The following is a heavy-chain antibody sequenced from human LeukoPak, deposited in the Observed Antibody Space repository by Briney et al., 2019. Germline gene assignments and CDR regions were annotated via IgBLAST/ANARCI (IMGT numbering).Heavy chain of an antibody. V-gene: IGHV1-8*01. J-gene: IGHJ6*02. CDR3: ARGLRYCSSTSCYGAVRGYYYYGMDV. D-gene: IGHD2-2*01. CDR2: MNPNSGNT. Sequence: ASVKVSCKASGYTFTSYDINWVRQATGQGLEWMGWMNPNSGNTGYAQKFQGRVTMTRNTSISTAYMELSSLRSEDTAVYYCARGLRYCSSTSCYGAVRGYYYYGMDVWGQGTTVTVSS. CDR1: GYTFTSYD.